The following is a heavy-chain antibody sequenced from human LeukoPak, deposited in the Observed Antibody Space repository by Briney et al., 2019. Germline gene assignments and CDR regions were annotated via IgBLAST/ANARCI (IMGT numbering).Heavy chain of an antibody. CDR3: AIWTSGNY. V-gene: IGHV3-7*01. CDR1: QFTFNGSW. J-gene: IGHJ4*02. Sequence: PGGSLRLSCADSQFTFNGSWMNWVCQAPGKRLEWVANMDPTGSQKRYVDSVKGRFTISKDNPGTSLYLDMHSLRAEDTAIYYCAIWTSGNYWGQGTLVTVSS. CDR2: MDPTGSQK. D-gene: IGHD1-1*01.